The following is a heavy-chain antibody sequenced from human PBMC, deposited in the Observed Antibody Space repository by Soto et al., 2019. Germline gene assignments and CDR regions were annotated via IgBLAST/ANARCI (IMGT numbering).Heavy chain of an antibody. D-gene: IGHD1-7*01. V-gene: IGHV3-30*18. CDR2: ITYDGSFQ. CDR1: GFNFYNYG. J-gene: IGHJ4*02. CDR3: AKDRVGGTFYTPLGF. Sequence: GGSLRLSCQASGFNFYNYGMHWVRQAPGKGLEWVAVITYDGSFQYYADSVKGRFTISRDNSKNTLFLHLNTLKPEDTAVYHCAKDRVGGTFYTPLGFWGQGTLVTVSS.